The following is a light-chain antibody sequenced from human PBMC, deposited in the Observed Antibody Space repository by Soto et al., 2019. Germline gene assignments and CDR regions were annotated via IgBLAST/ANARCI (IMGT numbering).Light chain of an antibody. CDR1: QGISSY. Sequence: AIRMTQSPSSLSASTGDRVTITCRASQGISSYLAWYQQKPGKAPMLLISAASTLQSGVSSRFSGSGSGTDFTLTISSLQSKDFAIYYCKQYYSYPLTFGGGTKGEIK. V-gene: IGKV1-8*01. CDR3: KQYYSYPLT. CDR2: AAS. J-gene: IGKJ4*01.